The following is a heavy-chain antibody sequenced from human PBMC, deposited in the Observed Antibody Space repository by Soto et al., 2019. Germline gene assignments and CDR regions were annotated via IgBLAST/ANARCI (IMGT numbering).Heavy chain of an antibody. Sequence: GGSLRLSCAASGFTFSSYAMSWVRQAPGKGLEWVSAISGSGGSTYYADSVKGRFTISRDNSKNTLYLQMNSLRAEDTAVYYCAKDTQLERPAYYYYMDVWGKGTTVTVSS. D-gene: IGHD1-1*01. CDR2: ISGSGGST. CDR3: AKDTQLERPAYYYYMDV. CDR1: GFTFSSYA. J-gene: IGHJ6*03. V-gene: IGHV3-23*01.